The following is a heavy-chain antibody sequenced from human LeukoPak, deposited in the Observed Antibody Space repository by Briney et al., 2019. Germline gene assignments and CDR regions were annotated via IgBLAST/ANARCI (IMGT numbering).Heavy chain of an antibody. J-gene: IGHJ4*02. V-gene: IGHV1-69*04. D-gene: IGHD2-2*02. Sequence: GASVKVSCKASGGTFSSYAISWVRQAPGQGLEWMGRIIPILGIANYAQKFQDRVTITADESTSTAYMELSSLRSEDTAVYYCARDPLGHCSSTNCYTRMEFDYWGQGTLVTVSS. CDR1: GGTFSSYA. CDR3: ARDPLGHCSSTNCYTRMEFDY. CDR2: IIPILGIA.